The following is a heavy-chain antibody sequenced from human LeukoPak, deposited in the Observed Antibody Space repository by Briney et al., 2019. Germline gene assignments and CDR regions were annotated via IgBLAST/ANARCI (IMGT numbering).Heavy chain of an antibody. CDR1: GGSISSYY. D-gene: IGHD4-11*01. CDR3: ARDQGSIDY. V-gene: IGHV4-59*12. Sequence: PSETLSLTCTVSGGSISSYYWSWIRQPPGKGLEWIGYIYYSGSTNYNPSLKSRVTISVDTSKNQFSLKLSSVTAADTAVYYCARDQGSIDYWGQGTLVTVSS. J-gene: IGHJ4*02. CDR2: IYYSGST.